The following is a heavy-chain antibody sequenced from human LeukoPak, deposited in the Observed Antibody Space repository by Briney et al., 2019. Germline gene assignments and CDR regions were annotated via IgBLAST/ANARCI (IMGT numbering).Heavy chain of an antibody. CDR3: ARAPSEIGGYYPEYFRH. CDR2: IKSDGST. V-gene: IGHV3-74*01. Sequence: GGSLRLSCAASGFTFSTYWMHWLRQAPGKGLVWVSRIKSDGSTNYANSVKGRFTISRDNAKNTVSLQMNSLRPEDTGVYYCARAPSEIGGYYPEYFRHWGQGTLVTVSS. CDR1: GFTFSTYW. J-gene: IGHJ1*01. D-gene: IGHD3-22*01.